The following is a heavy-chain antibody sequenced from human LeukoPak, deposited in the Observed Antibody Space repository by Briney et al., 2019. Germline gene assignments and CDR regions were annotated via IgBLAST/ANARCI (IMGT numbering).Heavy chain of an antibody. J-gene: IGHJ3*02. Sequence: GGSLRLSCAASGFTFSSYSMNWVRQAPGKGLEWVSSISSSSSYIYYADSVKGRFTISRDNAKNSLYLQMNSLRAEDTAVYYCARGSGVLRFLEWLSCAFDIWGQGTMVTVSS. CDR3: ARGSGVLRFLEWLSCAFDI. D-gene: IGHD3-3*01. CDR1: GFTFSSYS. CDR2: ISSSSSYI. V-gene: IGHV3-21*01.